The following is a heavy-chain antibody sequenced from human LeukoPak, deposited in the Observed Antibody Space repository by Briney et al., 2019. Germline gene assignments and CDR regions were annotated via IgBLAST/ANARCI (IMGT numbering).Heavy chain of an antibody. D-gene: IGHD3-22*01. CDR1: GYTFTSFG. V-gene: IGHV1-69*13. Sequence: ASVKVSCKASGYTFTSFGISWVRQAPGQGLEWMGGIIPIFGTANYAQKFQGRVTITADESTSTAYMELSSLRSEDTAVYYCARGPRDSTDGTFDYWGQGTLVTVSS. CDR2: IIPIFGTA. CDR3: ARGPRDSTDGTFDY. J-gene: IGHJ4*02.